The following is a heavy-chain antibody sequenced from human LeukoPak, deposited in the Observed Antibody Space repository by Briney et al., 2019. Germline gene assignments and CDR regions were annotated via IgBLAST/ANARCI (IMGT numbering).Heavy chain of an antibody. CDR3: AKKPAGFDP. Sequence: GGSLRLSCAASGFTFSSDAMTWVRQAPGKGLEWVSSIDGSGGFTYYADSVKGRFTISRDNSKNTLYLQMNSLRAEDTAIYYCAKKPAGFDPWGQGTLVTVSS. D-gene: IGHD1-14*01. J-gene: IGHJ5*02. CDR1: GFTFSSDA. CDR2: IDGSGGFT. V-gene: IGHV3-23*01.